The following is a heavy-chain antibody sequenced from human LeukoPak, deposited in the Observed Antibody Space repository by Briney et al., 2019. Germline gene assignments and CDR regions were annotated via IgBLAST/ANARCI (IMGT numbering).Heavy chain of an antibody. D-gene: IGHD1-7*01. Sequence: GGSLRLSCAASGFTFSSYGMSWVRQAPGKGLEWVTLVWYDGNRKYYADSVKGRFTISRDNSKNSVYLQLNCLRPEDTAMYYCARDKGNNWNLSGYYFDYWGQGTLVTVSS. CDR1: GFTFSSYG. CDR3: ARDKGNNWNLSGYYFDY. V-gene: IGHV3-33*08. J-gene: IGHJ4*02. CDR2: VWYDGNRK.